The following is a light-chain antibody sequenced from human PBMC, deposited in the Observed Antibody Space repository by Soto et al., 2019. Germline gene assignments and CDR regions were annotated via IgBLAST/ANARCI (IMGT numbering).Light chain of an antibody. J-gene: IGLJ1*01. CDR1: SSDVGGYNY. Sequence: QSVLAQPPSASGSPGQSVTISCTVTSSDVGGYNYVSWYQQHPGKAPKLMIYEVTKRPSGVPDRFSGSKSGNTASLTVSGLQAEDEADYFCCSHAGDNTYVFGTGTKATV. CDR3: CSHAGDNTYV. CDR2: EVT. V-gene: IGLV2-8*01.